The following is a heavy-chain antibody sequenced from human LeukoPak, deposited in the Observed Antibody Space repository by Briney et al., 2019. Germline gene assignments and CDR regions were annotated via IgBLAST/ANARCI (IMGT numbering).Heavy chain of an antibody. CDR3: ASGSGDYGDPFDY. CDR2: INGDGSET. J-gene: IGHJ4*02. V-gene: IGHV3-74*01. D-gene: IGHD4-17*01. Sequence: GGSLRLSCSASGFTFSSRWMHWVRQAPGKGLVWVARINGDGSETNYAGSVRGRFTISRDNAKSTLYLQMNSLRAEDTAVYYCASGSGDYGDPFDYWGQGTLVTVSS. CDR1: GFTFSSRW.